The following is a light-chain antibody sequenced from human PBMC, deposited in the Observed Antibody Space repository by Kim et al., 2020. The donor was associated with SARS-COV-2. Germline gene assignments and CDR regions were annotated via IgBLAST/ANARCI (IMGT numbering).Light chain of an antibody. CDR3: SSYTSSSTLV. CDR1: SSDVGGYNY. CDR2: DVS. Sequence: GQPYTISCTGTSSDVGGYNYVSWYQQHPGTAPKLMIYDVSNRPSGVSNRFSGSKSGNTASLTISGLQAEDEADYYCSSYTSSSTLVFGGGTQLTVL. J-gene: IGLJ2*01. V-gene: IGLV2-14*03.